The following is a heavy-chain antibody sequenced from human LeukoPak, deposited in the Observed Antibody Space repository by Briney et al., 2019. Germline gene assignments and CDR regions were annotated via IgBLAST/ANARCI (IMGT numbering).Heavy chain of an antibody. CDR2: IYYSGST. CDR1: GGSISSSSYS. V-gene: IGHV4-39*01. J-gene: IGHJ4*02. CDR3: ATQGYCSSTSCCAFDY. Sequence: SETLSLTCTVSGGSISSSSYSWGWIRQPPGKGLEWIGSIYYSGSTYYNPSLKSRVTISVDTSKNQFSLKLSSVTAADTAVYYCATQGYCSSTSCCAFDYWGQGTLVTVSS. D-gene: IGHD2-2*01.